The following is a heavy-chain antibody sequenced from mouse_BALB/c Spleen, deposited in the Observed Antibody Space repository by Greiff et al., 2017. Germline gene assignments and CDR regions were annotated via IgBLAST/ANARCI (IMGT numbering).Heavy chain of an antibody. Sequence: EVQRVESGGGLVQPGGSRKLSCAASGFTFSSFGMHWVRQAPEKGLEWVAYISSGSSTIYYADTVKGRFTISRDNPENTLFLQMTSLRSEDTAMYYCARKLYYFDYWGQGTTLTVSS. CDR3: ARKLYYFDY. V-gene: IGHV5-17*02. D-gene: IGHD4-1*01. J-gene: IGHJ2*01. CDR1: GFTFSSFG. CDR2: ISSGSSTI.